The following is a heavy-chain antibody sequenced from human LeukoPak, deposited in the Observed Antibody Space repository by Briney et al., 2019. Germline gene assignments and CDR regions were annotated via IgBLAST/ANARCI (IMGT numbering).Heavy chain of an antibody. J-gene: IGHJ4*02. CDR1: GFTFSSYA. CDR2: ISYDGGNK. Sequence: PGGSLRLSCAASGFTFSSYAIHWARQAPGKGLEWVAVISYDGGNKYYADSVKGRFTISRDNSKNTLYLQMNTLRPEDTAVYYCARDSYDFWSGYRSPFDYWGQGTLVTVSS. V-gene: IGHV3-30*04. D-gene: IGHD3-3*01. CDR3: ARDSYDFWSGYRSPFDY.